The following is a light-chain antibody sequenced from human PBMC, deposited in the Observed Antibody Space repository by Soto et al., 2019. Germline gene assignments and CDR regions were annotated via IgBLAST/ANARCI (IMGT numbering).Light chain of an antibody. CDR3: QHYYVYPRT. Sequence: AIRMTQSPSSFSASTGDRVTITCRASQGISSYLAWYQQKPGKAPKLLIYAASTLQSGVPSRFSGSGSGTDFTLTISSLQSEDFATYYCQHYYVYPRTFGQGTKVEIK. CDR2: AAS. V-gene: IGKV1-8*01. J-gene: IGKJ1*01. CDR1: QGISSY.